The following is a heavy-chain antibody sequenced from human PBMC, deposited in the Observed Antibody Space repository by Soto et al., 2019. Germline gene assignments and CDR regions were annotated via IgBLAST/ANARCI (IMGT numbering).Heavy chain of an antibody. Sequence: GGSLRLSCASSGFTFISYAMRWVRQAPGKGLEWVAVISYDGSNKYYADSVKGRFTISRDNSKNTLYLQMNSLRAEDTAVYYCAREEYGMDVWGQGTTVTVSS. V-gene: IGHV3-30-3*01. CDR2: ISYDGSNK. CDR1: GFTFISYA. J-gene: IGHJ6*02. CDR3: AREEYGMDV.